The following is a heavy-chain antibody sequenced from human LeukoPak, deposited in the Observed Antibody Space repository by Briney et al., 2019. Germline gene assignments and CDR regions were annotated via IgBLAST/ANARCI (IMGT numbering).Heavy chain of an antibody. V-gene: IGHV3-48*03. Sequence: GGSLRLSCAASGFTFSSYEMNWVRQAPGKGLEWVSYISSSGSTIYYADSVKGRFTISRDNAKNSLYLQMYSLRAEDTAVYYCARGDYDFTHWFDPWGQGTLVTVSS. CDR2: ISSSGSTI. CDR1: GFTFSSYE. J-gene: IGHJ5*02. D-gene: IGHD3-3*01. CDR3: ARGDYDFTHWFDP.